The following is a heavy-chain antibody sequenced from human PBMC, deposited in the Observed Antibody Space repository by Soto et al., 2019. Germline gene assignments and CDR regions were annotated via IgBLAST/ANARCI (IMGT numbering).Heavy chain of an antibody. V-gene: IGHV4-34*01. Sequence: QVQLQQWRAGLLKPSETLSLTCAVYGGSFSGYYWSWIRQPPGKGLEWIGEINHSGSTNYNPSLKSRVTISVDTSKNQFSLKLSSVTAADTAVYYCARQIPAAMIERFDYWGQGTLVTVSS. D-gene: IGHD2-2*01. J-gene: IGHJ4*02. CDR2: INHSGST. CDR3: ARQIPAAMIERFDY. CDR1: GGSFSGYY.